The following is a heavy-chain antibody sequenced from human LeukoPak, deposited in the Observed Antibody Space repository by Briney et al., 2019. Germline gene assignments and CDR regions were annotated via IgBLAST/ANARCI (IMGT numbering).Heavy chain of an antibody. Sequence: VASVTVSYKASGYTFTVYYMHWVRQAPGQGRERMGWINPNSGGTNYAQKFQGRVTMTRDTSISTAYMELSRLRSDDTAVYYCARDSYSSGSYNYWGQGTLVTVSS. D-gene: IGHD1-26*01. CDR1: GYTFTVYY. CDR2: INPNSGGT. V-gene: IGHV1-2*02. CDR3: ARDSYSSGSYNY. J-gene: IGHJ4*02.